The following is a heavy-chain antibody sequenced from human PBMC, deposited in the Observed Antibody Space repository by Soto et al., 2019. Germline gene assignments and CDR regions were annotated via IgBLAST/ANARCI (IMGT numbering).Heavy chain of an antibody. V-gene: IGHV1-69*13. CDR3: AKRSKKAYYYDSSGYFDAFDI. CDR1: GGTFSSYA. J-gene: IGHJ3*02. CDR2: IIPIFGTA. D-gene: IGHD3-22*01. Sequence: SVKVSCKASGGTFSSYAISWVRQAPGQGLEWMGGIIPIFGTANYAQKFQGRVTITADEPTSTAYMELSSLRSEDTAVYYCAKRSKKAYYYDSSGYFDAFDIWGQGTMVTVSS.